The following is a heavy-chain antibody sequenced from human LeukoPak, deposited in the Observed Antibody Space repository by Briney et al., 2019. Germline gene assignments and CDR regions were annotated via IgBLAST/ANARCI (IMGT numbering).Heavy chain of an antibody. CDR1: GGSISSYY. J-gene: IGHJ4*02. D-gene: IGHD2/OR15-2a*01. V-gene: IGHV4-39*01. CDR2: IYSSGST. Sequence: SETLSLTCTVSGGSISSYYWGWIRQPPGKGLEWIGSIYSSGSTYYNPSLKSRVTISVDTSKNQFSLNLSSVTAADTAVYYCARHHSNTYYYFDQWGQGTLVTVSS. CDR3: ARHHSNTYYYFDQ.